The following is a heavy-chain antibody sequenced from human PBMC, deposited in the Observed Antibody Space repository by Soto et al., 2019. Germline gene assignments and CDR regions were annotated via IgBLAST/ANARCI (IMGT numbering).Heavy chain of an antibody. Sequence: PGGSLRLSCAASGFTFSSYWMHWVRQAPGKGLVWVSRINSDGSSTSYADSVKGRFTISRDNAKNTPYLQMNSLRAEDTAVYYCAFDYCSGGSCYSRIDAFDIWGQGTMVTVSS. J-gene: IGHJ3*02. CDR1: GFTFSSYW. V-gene: IGHV3-74*01. D-gene: IGHD2-15*01. CDR2: INSDGSST. CDR3: AFDYCSGGSCYSRIDAFDI.